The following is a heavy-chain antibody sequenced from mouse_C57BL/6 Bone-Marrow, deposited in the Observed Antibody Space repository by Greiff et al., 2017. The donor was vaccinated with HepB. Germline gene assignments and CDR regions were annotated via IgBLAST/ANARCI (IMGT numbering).Heavy chain of an antibody. CDR2: IYPGDGDT. CDR1: GYAFSSYW. D-gene: IGHD1-1*01. J-gene: IGHJ2*01. V-gene: IGHV1-80*01. CDR3: ARSYYGSGGY. Sequence: QVQLKQPGTELVKPGASVKISCKASGYAFSSYWMNWVKQRPGKGLEWIGQIYPGDGDTNYNGKFKGKATLTADKSSSTAYMQLSSLTSEDSAVYFCARSYYGSGGYWGQGTTLTVSS.